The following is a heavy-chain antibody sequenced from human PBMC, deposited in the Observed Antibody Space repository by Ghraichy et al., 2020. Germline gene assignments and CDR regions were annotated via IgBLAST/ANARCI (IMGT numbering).Heavy chain of an antibody. Sequence: GGSLRLSCAASGFTFSSYAMSWVRQAPGKGLEWVSAISGSGGSTYYADSVKGRFTISRDNSKNTLYLQMNSLRAEDTAVYYCAKGRRSSGYYEGYYFDYWGQGTLVTVSS. J-gene: IGHJ4*02. CDR1: GFTFSSYA. CDR3: AKGRRSSGYYEGYYFDY. D-gene: IGHD3-22*01. V-gene: IGHV3-23*01. CDR2: ISGSGGST.